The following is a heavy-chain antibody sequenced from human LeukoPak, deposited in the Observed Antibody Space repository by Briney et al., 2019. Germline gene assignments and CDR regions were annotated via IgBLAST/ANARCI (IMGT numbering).Heavy chain of an antibody. CDR2: IKQDGSEK. V-gene: IGHV3-7*01. CDR1: GFTFSNYW. CDR3: ARAIDV. Sequence: PGGSLRLSCSASGFTFSNYWMPWVRQAPGKGLQWVATIKQDGSEKYYVGSVKGRFTISRDNAKNSLYLQMNSLRAEDTAVYYCARAIDVWGQGTTVTVSS. J-gene: IGHJ6*02.